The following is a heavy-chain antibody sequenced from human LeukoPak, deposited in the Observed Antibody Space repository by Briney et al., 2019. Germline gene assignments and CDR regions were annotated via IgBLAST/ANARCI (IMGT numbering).Heavy chain of an antibody. J-gene: IGHJ4*02. CDR2: INSRSSAI. CDR1: GFAFSTYS. V-gene: IGHV3-48*04. Sequence: GGSLGLSCAASGFAFSTYSMSWVRQAPGKGLEWVSDINSRSSAIYYADSVKGRFTISRDNAKNSLYLQMNSLRAEDTAVYYCVRGVGHFDLWSGYSRWGQGTLVTVSS. CDR3: VRGVGHFDLWSGYSR. D-gene: IGHD3-3*01.